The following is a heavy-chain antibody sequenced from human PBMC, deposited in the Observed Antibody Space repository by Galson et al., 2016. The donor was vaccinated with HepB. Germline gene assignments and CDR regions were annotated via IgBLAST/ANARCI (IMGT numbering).Heavy chain of an antibody. CDR1: GYTFIMYG. CDR2: ISGDNGDT. Sequence: SVKVSCKASGYTFIMYGISWVRQAPGQGPEWMGWISGDNGDTKYAEKVQGRVIMTTDTASTTAYMEMRRLRSDDTAVYYRARDSIGWPRPGYKYYGMDVWSQGTTVTVSS. D-gene: IGHD5-18*01. J-gene: IGHJ6*02. V-gene: IGHV1-18*01. CDR3: ARDSIGWPRPGYKYYGMDV.